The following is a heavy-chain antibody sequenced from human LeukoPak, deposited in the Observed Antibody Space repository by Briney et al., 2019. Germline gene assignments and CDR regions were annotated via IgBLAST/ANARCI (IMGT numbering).Heavy chain of an antibody. V-gene: IGHV4-59*01. J-gene: IGHJ4*02. CDR1: GGSISNYY. D-gene: IGHD2-15*01. CDR2: IYYSGST. CDR3: ARGRVAYYFDY. Sequence: SETLSLPCTVSGGSISNYYWSWIRQPPGKGLEWIGFIYYSGSTNYDPSLKSRVTISVDTSKNQFSLRLSSVTAADTAVYYCARGRVAYYFDYWGQGALVTVSS.